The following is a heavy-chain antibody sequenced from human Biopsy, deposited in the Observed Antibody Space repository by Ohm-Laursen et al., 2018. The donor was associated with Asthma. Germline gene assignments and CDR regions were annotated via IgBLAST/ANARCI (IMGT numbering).Heavy chain of an antibody. Sequence: RSVGLSCAASGFTFRSYAMHWVRQAPGKGLEWVAVGGSYYDGGLKYYADSVNGRFTVSRDDSKNTLYLQMNSLRPDDTAVYYCARDVMEWYLPAFDFWGQGTLVTVSS. CDR2: GGSYYDGGLK. D-gene: IGHD3-3*01. CDR3: ARDVMEWYLPAFDF. V-gene: IGHV3-30-3*01. CDR1: GFTFRSYA. J-gene: IGHJ4*02.